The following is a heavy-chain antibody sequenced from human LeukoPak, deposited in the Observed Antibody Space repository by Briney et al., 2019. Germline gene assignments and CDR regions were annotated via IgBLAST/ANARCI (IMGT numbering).Heavy chain of an antibody. CDR2: IYSGGST. Sequence: PGGSLRLSCAASGFTVSSNYMSWVRQAPGKGLEWVSVIYSGGSTYYADSVKGRFTISRDNSKDTLYLQMNSLRAEDTAVYYCAKTQYYYDSSGYNEGAYYFDYWGQGTLATVSS. J-gene: IGHJ4*02. CDR1: GFTVSSNY. CDR3: AKTQYYYDSSGYNEGAYYFDY. V-gene: IGHV3-53*01. D-gene: IGHD3-22*01.